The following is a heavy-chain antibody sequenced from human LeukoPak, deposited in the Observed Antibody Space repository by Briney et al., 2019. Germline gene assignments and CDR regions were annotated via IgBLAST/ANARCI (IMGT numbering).Heavy chain of an antibody. J-gene: IGHJ4*02. CDR3: ARSGYSYGSAPIDY. D-gene: IGHD5-18*01. CDR2: INAGNGNT. V-gene: IGHV1-3*03. Sequence: ASVKVSCKASGYTFTSYAMHWVRQAPGQRLEWMGWINAGNGNTKYSQEFQGRVTITRDTSASTAYMELNSLRSGDTAVYYCARSGYSYGSAPIDYWGQGTLVTVSS. CDR1: GYTFTSYA.